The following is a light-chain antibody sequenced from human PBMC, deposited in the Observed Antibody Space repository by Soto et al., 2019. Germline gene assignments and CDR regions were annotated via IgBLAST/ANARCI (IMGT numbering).Light chain of an antibody. CDR3: QQYKNWLALT. CDR1: QRVSSS. CDR2: DAS. J-gene: IGKJ4*01. V-gene: IGKV3-15*01. Sequence: ENVLTQSPGTLSLSPGERATLSCRASQRVSSSLAWYQQKPGQAPRLLVYDASTRATGVPARFSGSGSGTEFTLTISSLQSEDSAVYYCQQYKNWLALTFGGGTKVDIK.